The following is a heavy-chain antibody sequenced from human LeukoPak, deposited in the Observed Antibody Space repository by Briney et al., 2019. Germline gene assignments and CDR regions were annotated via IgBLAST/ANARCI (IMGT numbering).Heavy chain of an antibody. V-gene: IGHV3-74*01. CDR1: GFTFSSYW. D-gene: IGHD7-27*01. J-gene: IGHJ4*02. CDR2: INTDGSST. CDR3: ARGAYWGRREGFDY. Sequence: GGSLRLSCAASGFTFSSYWMHWVRQAPGKGLVWVSRINTDGSSTSYAGSVKGRFTISRDNAKNTLYLQMNSLRAEDTAVYYCARGAYWGRREGFDYWGQGTLVTVSS.